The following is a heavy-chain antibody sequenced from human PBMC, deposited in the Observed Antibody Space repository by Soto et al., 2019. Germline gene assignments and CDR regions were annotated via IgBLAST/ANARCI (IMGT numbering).Heavy chain of an antibody. D-gene: IGHD1-7*01. CDR1: GYSFTSYW. CDR2: IDPSDSYT. CDR3: ATKLELRDYYYYGMDV. V-gene: IGHV5-10-1*01. J-gene: IGHJ6*02. Sequence: GESLKISCKGSGYSFTSYWISWVRQMPGKGLEWMGRIDPSDSYTNYSPSFQGHVTISADKSISTAYLQWSSLKASDTAMYYCATKLELRDYYYYGMDVWGQGTTVTVSS.